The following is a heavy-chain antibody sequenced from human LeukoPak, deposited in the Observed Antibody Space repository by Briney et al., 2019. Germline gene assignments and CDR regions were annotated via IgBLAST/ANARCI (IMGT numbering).Heavy chain of an antibody. V-gene: IGHV4-59*01. Sequence: SETLSLTCTVSGASISSYYWTWIRQPPGKGLEWIGYIYYSGSTNYNPSLKSRVTISVDTSKNQFSLKLSSVTAADTAVYYCARAAMVVRGVTNWFDPWGQGTLVTVSS. J-gene: IGHJ5*02. D-gene: IGHD3-10*01. CDR1: GASISSYY. CDR2: IYYSGST. CDR3: ARAAMVVRGVTNWFDP.